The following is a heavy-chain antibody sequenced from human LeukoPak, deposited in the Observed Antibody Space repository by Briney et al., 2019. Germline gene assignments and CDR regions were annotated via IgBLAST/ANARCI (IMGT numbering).Heavy chain of an antibody. CDR2: IRYDGTSK. V-gene: IGHV3-30*02. CDR1: GFTCSSSG. Sequence: GGSLRLSCAASGFTCSSSGMHWVRQAPGKGLEWVAFIRYDGTSKYYADSVKGRFTISRDNSKNTVYLQMNSLRAEDTAVYYCAKETRASYSDYWGQGTLVTVSS. J-gene: IGHJ4*02. D-gene: IGHD6-6*01. CDR3: AKETRASYSDY.